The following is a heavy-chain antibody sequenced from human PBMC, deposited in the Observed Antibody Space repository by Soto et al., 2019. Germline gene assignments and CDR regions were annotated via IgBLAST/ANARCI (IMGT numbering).Heavy chain of an antibody. Sequence: GGSLRLSCAASGFTVSSNYMSWVRQAPGEGLEWVSVIYSGGSTYYADSVKGRFTISRDNSKNTLYLQMNSLRAEDTAVYYCASHQFRAVDYWGQGTLVTVSS. J-gene: IGHJ4*02. CDR1: GFTVSSNY. D-gene: IGHD3-10*01. CDR3: ASHQFRAVDY. CDR2: IYSGGST. V-gene: IGHV3-53*01.